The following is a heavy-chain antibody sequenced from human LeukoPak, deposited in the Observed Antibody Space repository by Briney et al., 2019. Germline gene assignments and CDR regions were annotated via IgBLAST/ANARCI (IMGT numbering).Heavy chain of an antibody. CDR2: IKQDGTEK. D-gene: IGHD3-10*01. Sequence: GGSLRLSCAASGFTFTTYWMGWVRQAPGKGLEWVANIKQDGTEKYYVDSVKGRFTISRDNAKNSLYLQMNSLRVEDTAVYYCAKLAKYFYGSGRYNGFDIWGQGTMVTVSS. CDR1: GFTFTTYW. J-gene: IGHJ3*02. V-gene: IGHV3-7*01. CDR3: AKLAKYFYGSGRYNGFDI.